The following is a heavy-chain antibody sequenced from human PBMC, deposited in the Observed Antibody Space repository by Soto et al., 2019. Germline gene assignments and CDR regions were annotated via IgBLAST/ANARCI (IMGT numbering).Heavy chain of an antibody. CDR2: IYTSGST. J-gene: IGHJ6*02. CDR3: ARDQELSIAARPYYYYGMDV. D-gene: IGHD6-6*01. V-gene: IGHV4-4*07. CDR1: GGSISSYY. Sequence: SETLSLTCTVSGGSISSYYWSWIRQPAGKGLEWIGRIYTSGSTNYNPSLKSRVTMSVDTSKNQFSLKLSSVTAADTAVYYCARDQELSIAARPYYYYGMDVWGQGTTVTV.